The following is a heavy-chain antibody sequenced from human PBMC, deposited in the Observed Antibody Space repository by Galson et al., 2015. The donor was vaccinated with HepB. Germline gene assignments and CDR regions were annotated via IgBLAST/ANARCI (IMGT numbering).Heavy chain of an antibody. CDR3: ARDIETPLDIVVVPAAIPEYYYNGMDV. CDR1: GGTFSSYA. Sequence: SVKVSCKASGGTFSSYAISWVRQAPGQGLEWMGGIIPIFGTANYAQKFQGRVTITADESTSTAYMELSSLRSEDTAVYYCARDIETPLDIVVVPAAIPEYYYNGMDVWGQGTTVTVSS. D-gene: IGHD2-2*02. V-gene: IGHV1-69*13. J-gene: IGHJ6*02. CDR2: IIPIFGTA.